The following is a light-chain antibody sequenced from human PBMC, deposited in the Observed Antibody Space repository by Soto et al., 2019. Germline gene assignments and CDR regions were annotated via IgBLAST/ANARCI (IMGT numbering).Light chain of an antibody. J-gene: IGKJ1*01. CDR1: QNISIW. V-gene: IGKV1-5*03. Sequence: DIQMTQSPSTLSASVGDRVTITCRATQNISIWLAWYQQKPGTAPNLLIYEGSALTSGVPSRFSGSGSGTEFTLTITSLQPDDFATYYCQQYSTYSRTFGQGTKVEIK. CDR2: EGS. CDR3: QQYSTYSRT.